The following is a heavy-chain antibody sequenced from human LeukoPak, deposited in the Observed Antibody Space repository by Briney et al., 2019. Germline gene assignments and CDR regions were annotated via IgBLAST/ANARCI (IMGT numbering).Heavy chain of an antibody. CDR1: GFTFSSYE. CDR2: ISSSVITI. D-gene: IGHD5-24*01. V-gene: IGHV3-48*03. CDR3: AREGDGYNFDY. Sequence: GGSLRLSCAASGFTFSSYEMNWVRQAPGKGLEWVSYISSSVITIYYADSVKGRFTISRDNAKNSLYLQMNGLRDEDTAVYYCAREGDGYNFDYWGQGTLVTVSS. J-gene: IGHJ4*02.